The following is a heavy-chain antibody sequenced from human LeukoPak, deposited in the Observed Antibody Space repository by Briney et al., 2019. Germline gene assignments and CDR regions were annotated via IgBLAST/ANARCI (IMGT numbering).Heavy chain of an antibody. D-gene: IGHD6-6*01. CDR3: ARVPIEYSSSSTVGDAFDI. CDR1: GYTFTSYG. V-gene: IGHV1-18*01. J-gene: IGHJ3*02. CDR2: ISAYNGNT. Sequence: ASVKVSCKASGYTFTSYGISWVRQAPGQGLEWMGWISAYNGNTNYAQKLQGRVTMTTDTSTSTAYMELRSLRSDDTAVYYCARVPIEYSSSSTVGDAFDIWGQGTMVTVSS.